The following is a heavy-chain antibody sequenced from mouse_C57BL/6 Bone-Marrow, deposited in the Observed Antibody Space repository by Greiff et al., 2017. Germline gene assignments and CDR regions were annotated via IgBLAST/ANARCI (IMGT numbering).Heavy chain of an antibody. D-gene: IGHD1-1*01. J-gene: IGHJ2*01. Sequence: QVQLKASGPELVKPGASVKLSCKASGYTFTSYDINWVKQRPGQGLEWIGWIYPRDGSTTYNEKFKGKATLTVDTSSSTAYMELHSLTSEDSAVYFCARAGYYEDDWGQGTTLTVSS. CDR3: ARAGYYEDD. V-gene: IGHV1-85*01. CDR1: GYTFTSYD. CDR2: IYPRDGST.